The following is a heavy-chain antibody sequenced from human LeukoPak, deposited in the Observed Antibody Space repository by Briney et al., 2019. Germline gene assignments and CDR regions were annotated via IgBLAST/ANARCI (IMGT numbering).Heavy chain of an antibody. CDR3: ARAQTYGDSRLLLDY. CDR2: INWNGGST. J-gene: IGHJ4*02. CDR1: GFTFGNYG. Sequence: GGSLRLSCAASGFTFGNYGMSWVRQAPGKGLEWVSGINWNGGSTDYAGSVEGRFTISRDNAKNSQYLQVNSLSVEDTALYYCARAQTYGDSRLLLDYWGQGTLVTVSS. D-gene: IGHD4-17*01. V-gene: IGHV3-20*04.